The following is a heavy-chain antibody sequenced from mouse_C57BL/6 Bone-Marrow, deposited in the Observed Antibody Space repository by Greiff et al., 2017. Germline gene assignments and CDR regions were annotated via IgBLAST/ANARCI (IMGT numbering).Heavy chain of an antibody. J-gene: IGHJ4*01. D-gene: IGHD2-3*01. CDR3: ARRWGYYKAMDY. Sequence: EVKGVESGGGLVKPGGSLKLSCAASGFTFSSYTMSWVRQTPEKRLEWVATISGGGGNTYYPDSVKGRFTISRDNAKNTLYLQMSSLRSEDTALYYCARRWGYYKAMDYWGQGTSVTVSS. V-gene: IGHV5-9*01. CDR2: ISGGGGNT. CDR1: GFTFSSYT.